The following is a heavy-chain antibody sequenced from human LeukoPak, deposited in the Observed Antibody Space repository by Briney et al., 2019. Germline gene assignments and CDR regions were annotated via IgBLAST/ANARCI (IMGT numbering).Heavy chain of an antibody. V-gene: IGHV4-34*01. CDR2: INHSGST. CDR1: GGSFSGYY. CDR3: AREDGYYGSGID. D-gene: IGHD3-10*01. Sequence: SETLSLTCAVYGGSFSGYYWSWIRQPPGKGLEWIGEINHSGSTNYNPSLKSRVTISVDTSKNQFSLKLSSVTAADTAVYYCAREDGYYGSGIDWGQGTLVTVSS. J-gene: IGHJ4*02.